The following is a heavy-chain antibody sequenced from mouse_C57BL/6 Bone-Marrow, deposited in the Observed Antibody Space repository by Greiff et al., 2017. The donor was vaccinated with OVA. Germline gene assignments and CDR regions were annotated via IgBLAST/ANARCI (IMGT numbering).Heavy chain of an antibody. Sequence: EVQLQQSGAELVRPGSSVKMSCKTSGYTFTSYGINWVKQRPGQGLEWIGYIYIGNGYTEYNEKFKGKATLTSDTSSSTAYMQLSSLTSEDSAIYVCAFHYYGSPYWYFDVWGTGTTVTVSS. CDR1: GYTFTSYG. D-gene: IGHD1-1*01. CDR3: AFHYYGSPYWYFDV. CDR2: IYIGNGYT. J-gene: IGHJ1*03. V-gene: IGHV1-58*01.